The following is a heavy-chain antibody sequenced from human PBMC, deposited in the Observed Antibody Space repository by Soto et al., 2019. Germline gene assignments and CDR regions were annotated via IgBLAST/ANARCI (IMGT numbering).Heavy chain of an antibody. CDR2: IIPMVGTP. V-gene: IGHV1-69*08. CDR3: ATDGGSTSSSAYNYFMDV. CDR1: GDTFSAYC. Sequence: ASVKVSCKASGDTFSAYCISWVRQAPGQGLEWMGRIIPMVGTPNYAQKFQGRVTFSADKSTSTAYMVLNSLISDDTAVYYCATDGGSTSSSAYNYFMDVWGKGTPVTVSS. J-gene: IGHJ6*03. D-gene: IGHD3-16*01.